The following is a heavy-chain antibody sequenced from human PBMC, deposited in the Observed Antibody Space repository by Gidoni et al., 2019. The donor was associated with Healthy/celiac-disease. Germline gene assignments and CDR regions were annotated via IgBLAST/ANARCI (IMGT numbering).Heavy chain of an antibody. CDR3: ARNRGTTDYYYYGMDV. D-gene: IGHD4-4*01. V-gene: IGHV2-26*01. Sequence: QVTLKESGPVLVKPTETLTLTCTVSGFSLSNARMGVSWIRQPPGKALEWLAHIFSNDEKSYSTSLKSRLTISKDTSKSQVVLTMTNMDPVDTATYYCARNRGTTDYYYYGMDVWGQGTTVTVSS. J-gene: IGHJ6*02. CDR2: IFSNDEK. CDR1: GFSLSNARMG.